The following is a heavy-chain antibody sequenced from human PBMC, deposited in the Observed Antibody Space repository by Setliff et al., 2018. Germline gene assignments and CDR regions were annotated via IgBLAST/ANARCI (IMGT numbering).Heavy chain of an antibody. J-gene: IGHJ4*02. CDR1: GYIFNSYG. CDR2: ISPYNGKT. D-gene: IGHD3-22*01. Sequence: ASVKVSCKASGYIFNSYGIAWVRQAPGQGLGWMGWISPYNGKTNHAQNLQGRVAMTTDTSTSTAYMELRSLRSDDTAVYYCARGRDPAYYYDSGGYYWDYWGQGTLVTV. V-gene: IGHV1-18*01. CDR3: ARGRDPAYYYDSGGYYWDY.